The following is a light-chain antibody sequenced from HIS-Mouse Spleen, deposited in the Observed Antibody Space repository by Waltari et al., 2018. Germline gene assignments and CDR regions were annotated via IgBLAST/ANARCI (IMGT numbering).Light chain of an antibody. CDR1: SSNIGSNY. V-gene: IGLV1-47*01. Sequence: QSVLTQPPSASGTPGQRVTISCSGSSSNIGSNYVYWYQQLPGTAPKLLIDRNKQRPSGVPDRFSGSKSGTSASLASSGLRSEDEADYYCAAWDDSLSGPVFGGGTKLTVL. J-gene: IGLJ3*02. CDR3: AAWDDSLSGPV. CDR2: RNK.